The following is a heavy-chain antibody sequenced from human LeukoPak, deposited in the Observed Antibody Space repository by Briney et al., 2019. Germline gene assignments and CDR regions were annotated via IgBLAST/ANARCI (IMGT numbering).Heavy chain of an antibody. Sequence: GGSLRLSCAASGFTFSSYAIHWVRQAPGKGLEWVAFIQYDGSDKYYADSVKGRFTISRGNSKNTLYLQMNSLRAEDTAVYYCARGKGWSDYWGQGTLVAVSS. V-gene: IGHV3-30*02. D-gene: IGHD6-19*01. CDR2: IQYDGSDK. CDR1: GFTFSSYA. CDR3: ARGKGWSDY. J-gene: IGHJ4*02.